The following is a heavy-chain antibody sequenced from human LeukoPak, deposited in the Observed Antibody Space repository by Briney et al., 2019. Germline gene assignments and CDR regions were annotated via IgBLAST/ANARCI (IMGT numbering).Heavy chain of an antibody. CDR2: IYPGDSDT. Sequence: GESLKISCKGSGYSFTNYWIGWVRQMPGKGLEWMGIIYPGDSDTRYSPSFQGQVAISADKSISTAYLQWSSLKASDTAIYYCARLHYFGSGNYYNVGDYWGQGTLVTVSS. CDR3: ARLHYFGSGNYYNVGDY. D-gene: IGHD3-10*01. V-gene: IGHV5-51*01. CDR1: GYSFTNYW. J-gene: IGHJ4*02.